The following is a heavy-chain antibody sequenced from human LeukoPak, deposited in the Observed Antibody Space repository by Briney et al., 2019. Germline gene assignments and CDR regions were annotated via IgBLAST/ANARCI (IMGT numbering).Heavy chain of an antibody. J-gene: IGHJ4*02. Sequence: GGSLRLSCAAYWFTLTGYTMSCVRQAPGKGLEWVSAISGTGGSTYYADSVKGRFTVSRDNSKSTLYLHVNSLRAEDTAVYYFAKISSSRGDLRTYWGQGTLVTVSS. CDR2: ISGTGGST. D-gene: IGHD6-13*01. CDR3: AKISSSRGDLRTY. CDR1: WFTLTGYT. V-gene: IGHV3-23*01.